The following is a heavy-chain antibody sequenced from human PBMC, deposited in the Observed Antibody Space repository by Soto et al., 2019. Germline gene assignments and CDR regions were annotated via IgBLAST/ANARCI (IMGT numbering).Heavy chain of an antibody. J-gene: IGHJ6*02. V-gene: IGHV1-69*06. Sequence: SVKVSCKASGGTFSSYAISWVRQAPGQGLEWMGGIIPIFGTANYAQKFQGRVTITADKSTSTAYMELSSLRSEYTAVYYCARAGYCSSTSCYHRYYYGMDVWGQGTTVTVSS. CDR3: ARAGYCSSTSCYHRYYYGMDV. CDR2: IIPIFGTA. CDR1: GGTFSSYA. D-gene: IGHD2-2*01.